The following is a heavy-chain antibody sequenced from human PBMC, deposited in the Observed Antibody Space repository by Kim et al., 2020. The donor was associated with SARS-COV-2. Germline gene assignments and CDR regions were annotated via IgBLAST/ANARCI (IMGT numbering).Heavy chain of an antibody. Sequence: GSTYYNPSLKSRVTISVDTSKNQFSLKLSSVTAADTAVYYCATLGGDLGYWGQGTLVTVSS. CDR2: GST. J-gene: IGHJ4*02. V-gene: IGHV4-39*01. CDR3: ATLGGDLGY. D-gene: IGHD3-10*01.